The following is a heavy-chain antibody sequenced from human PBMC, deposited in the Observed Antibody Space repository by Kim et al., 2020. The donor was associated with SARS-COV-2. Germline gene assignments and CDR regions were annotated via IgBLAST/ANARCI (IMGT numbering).Heavy chain of an antibody. CDR3: VGYHGSQSYSTAH. CDR1: GFTFSTYW. CDR2: INKDGSTA. J-gene: IGHJ1*01. Sequence: GGSLRLSCATSGFTFSTYWMHWVRQAPGKALVSVSRINKDGSTADYADSVRGRFTISRDNAKNMLYLQMDSLRAEDTAVYYCVGYHGSQSYSTAHWGQGT. D-gene: IGHD3-10*01. V-gene: IGHV3-74*01.